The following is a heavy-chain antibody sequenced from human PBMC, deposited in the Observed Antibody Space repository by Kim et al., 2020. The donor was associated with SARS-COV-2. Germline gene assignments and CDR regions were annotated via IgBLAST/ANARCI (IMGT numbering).Heavy chain of an antibody. CDR3: ARTHYYGSGIDY. D-gene: IGHD3-10*01. Sequence: SYADSVKGRFTISRDNAKNSLYLQMNSLRAEDTAVYYCARTHYYGSGIDYWGQGTLVTVSS. V-gene: IGHV3-11*01. J-gene: IGHJ4*02.